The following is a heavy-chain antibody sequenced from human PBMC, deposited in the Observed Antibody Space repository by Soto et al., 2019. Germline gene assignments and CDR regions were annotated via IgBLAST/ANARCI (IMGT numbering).Heavy chain of an antibody. CDR2: IYYSGST. CDR1: CGSVSSGDYY. Sequence: QVQLQESGPGLVKPSQTLSLTCTVSCGSVSSGDYYCSWIRQPPGKGLEWIGYIYYSGSTYYNPSLKSRVTISVDTSKNQFSLKLSSVTAADPAVYYCSRASPVVNYVWGKGTTVTVSS. CDR3: SRASPVVNYV. V-gene: IGHV4-30-4*01. D-gene: IGHD1-20*01. J-gene: IGHJ6*04.